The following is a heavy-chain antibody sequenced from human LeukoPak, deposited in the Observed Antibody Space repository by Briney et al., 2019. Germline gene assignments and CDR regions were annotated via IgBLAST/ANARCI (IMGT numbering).Heavy chain of an antibody. CDR1: GYTFTIYG. Sequence: ASVTVSCTASGYTFTIYGISWVRQAPGQGLEWMGWISAYNGNTNYAQKLQGRVTMTTDTSTSTAYMELRSLRSDDTAVYYCARVPGIAAANYAFDIWGQGTMVTVSS. D-gene: IGHD6-13*01. CDR2: ISAYNGNT. CDR3: ARVPGIAAANYAFDI. V-gene: IGHV1-18*01. J-gene: IGHJ3*02.